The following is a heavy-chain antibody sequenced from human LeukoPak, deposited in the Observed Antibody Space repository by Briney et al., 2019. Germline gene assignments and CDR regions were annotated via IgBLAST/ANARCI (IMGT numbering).Heavy chain of an antibody. J-gene: IGHJ4*02. CDR1: GGSISRSTW. D-gene: IGHD6-13*01. Sequence: SGTLSLTCAVSGGSISRSTWWSWVRQPPGKGLEWIGEIYHSGSTNYNPSLKSRVTISVDKSKNQFSLKLSSVTAADTAVYYCAREEQQLFYFDYWGQGTLVTVSS. CDR3: AREEQQLFYFDY. CDR2: IYHSGST. V-gene: IGHV4-4*02.